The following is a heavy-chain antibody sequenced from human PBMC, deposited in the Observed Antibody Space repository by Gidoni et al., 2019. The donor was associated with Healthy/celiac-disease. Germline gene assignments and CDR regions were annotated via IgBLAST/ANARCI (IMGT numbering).Heavy chain of an antibody. CDR3: ARGRREIVVVVAATRRFDY. V-gene: IGHV4-34*01. J-gene: IGHJ4*02. D-gene: IGHD2-15*01. CDR2: INHSGSN. Sequence: QVQLQQWGAGLLKPSETLSLTCAVYGGSFSGYYWRWIRQPPGKGLEWIGEINHSGSNNYNPSLKSRVTISVDTSKNQFSLKLSSVTAADTAVYYCARGRREIVVVVAATRRFDYWGQGTLVTVSS. CDR1: GGSFSGYY.